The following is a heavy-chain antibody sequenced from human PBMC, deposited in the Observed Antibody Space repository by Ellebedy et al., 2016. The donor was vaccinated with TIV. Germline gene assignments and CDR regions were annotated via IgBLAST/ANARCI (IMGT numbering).Heavy chain of an antibody. D-gene: IGHD5-24*01. Sequence: GESLKISCAASGFTFSNYAMHWVRPAPGKGLEFVSAIFDDGGFTFYANSVKGRFTISRDNSKDTLYLQMGSLRLEDMAVYFCARRGRGGYDYWGQGTLVAVSS. J-gene: IGHJ4*02. CDR3: ARRGRGGYDY. CDR1: GFTFSNYA. V-gene: IGHV3-64*01. CDR2: IFDDGGFT.